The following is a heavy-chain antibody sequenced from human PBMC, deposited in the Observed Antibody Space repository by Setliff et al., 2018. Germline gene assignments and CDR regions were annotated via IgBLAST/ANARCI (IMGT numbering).Heavy chain of an antibody. D-gene: IGHD3-3*01. J-gene: IGHJ6*02. Sequence: ASVKVSCKASGYTFTSYDINWVRQATGQGLEWMGWMNPNSGNTGYAQKFQGRVTITRNTSISTAYMELSSLRSEDTAVYYCARGRNYNFWSGYYNYYYYGMDVWGQGTTVTVSS. CDR3: ARGRNYNFWSGYYNYYYYGMDV. CDR2: MNPNSGNT. CDR1: GYTFTSYD. V-gene: IGHV1-8*03.